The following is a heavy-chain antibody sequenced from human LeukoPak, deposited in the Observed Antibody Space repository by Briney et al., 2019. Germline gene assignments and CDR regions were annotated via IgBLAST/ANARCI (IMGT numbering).Heavy chain of an antibody. V-gene: IGHV1-69*13. CDR1: GYTFTSYG. CDR2: IIPIFGTA. D-gene: IGHD5-12*01. CDR3: ARNSGYSGYDYEDYFDY. Sequence: SVKVSCKASGYTFTSYGISWVRQAPGQGLEWMGGIIPIFGTANYAQKFQGRVTITADESTSTAYMELSSLRSEDTAVYYCARNSGYSGYDYEDYFDYWGQGTLVTVSS. J-gene: IGHJ4*02.